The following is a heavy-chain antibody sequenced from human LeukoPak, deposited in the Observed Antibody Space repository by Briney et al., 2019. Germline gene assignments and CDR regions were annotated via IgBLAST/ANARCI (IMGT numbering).Heavy chain of an antibody. CDR2: ISSSGDST. J-gene: IGHJ3*02. D-gene: IGHD3-9*01. V-gene: IGHV3-23*01. CDR1: GFTFSSYA. CDR3: AKDRPSRYWDDFLTGSINDAFDI. Sequence: SGGSLRLSCAASGFTFSSYAMTWVRQAPGKGLEWVSVISSSGDSTYYADSVKGRFTISRDNSKNTLYLQMNSLRAEDTAVYYCAKDRPSRYWDDFLTGSINDAFDIWGQGTMVTVSS.